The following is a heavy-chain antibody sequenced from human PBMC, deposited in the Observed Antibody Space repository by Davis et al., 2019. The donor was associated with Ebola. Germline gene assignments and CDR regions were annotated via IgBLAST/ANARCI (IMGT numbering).Heavy chain of an antibody. J-gene: IGHJ4*02. CDR2: IYHSESS. V-gene: IGHV4-59*01. CDR3: ARSTQYSSSWYVFDQ. Sequence: MPSETLSLTCTVSGGSISSSYWSWIRQPPGKGLEWIGYIYHSESSNYNPSLKSRVTILLDTSKNQFSLKLSSVTAADTAVYYCARSTQYSSSWYVFDQWGQGTLVTVSS. CDR1: GGSISSSY. D-gene: IGHD6-13*01.